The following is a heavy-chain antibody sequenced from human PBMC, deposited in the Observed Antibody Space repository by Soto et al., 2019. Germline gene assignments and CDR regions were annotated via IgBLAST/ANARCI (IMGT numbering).Heavy chain of an antibody. V-gene: IGHV3-23*01. J-gene: IGHJ4*02. D-gene: IGHD6-13*01. Sequence: GGSLRLSCTAPEFTFSTYAMSWARKAPGKGLEGVSAISGSGGSTYYADSVKGRFTISRDNSKNTLYLQMNSLRAEDTAVYYCAKIPPGIAAAGTCFDYWGQGALVTVSS. CDR1: EFTFSTYA. CDR3: AKIPPGIAAAGTCFDY. CDR2: ISGSGGST.